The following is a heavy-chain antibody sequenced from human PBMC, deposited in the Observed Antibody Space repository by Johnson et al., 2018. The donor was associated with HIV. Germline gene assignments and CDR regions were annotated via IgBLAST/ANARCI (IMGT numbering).Heavy chain of an antibody. V-gene: IGHV3-30*04. Sequence: QLVESGGGVVQPGRSLRLSCAASGFTLRNYAIHWVRQAPGKGLEWVAVISSDGNNRYYADSVKGRFTVSRDNSKNTLHLQMNSLRVADTAVYYCARPGIVVLPAGVFDIWGPGTMVTVSS. CDR3: ARPGIVVLPAGVFDI. J-gene: IGHJ3*02. CDR1: GFTLRNYA. CDR2: ISSDGNNR. D-gene: IGHD2-2*01.